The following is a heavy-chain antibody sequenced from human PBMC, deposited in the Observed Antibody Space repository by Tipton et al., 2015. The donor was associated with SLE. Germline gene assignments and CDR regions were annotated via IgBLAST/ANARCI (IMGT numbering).Heavy chain of an antibody. V-gene: IGHV4-31*03. CDR2: IHDSGAT. J-gene: IGHJ4*02. CDR1: GGSIGDTSYY. CDR3: ARHLGASFDF. Sequence: TLSLTCTASGGSIGDTSYYLGWIRQPPGKGLEWIGYIHDSGATFYNPSLRSRSAISVDTSQNQFSLRLTSVTAADTAVYYCARHLGASFDFWGQGILVTVSS.